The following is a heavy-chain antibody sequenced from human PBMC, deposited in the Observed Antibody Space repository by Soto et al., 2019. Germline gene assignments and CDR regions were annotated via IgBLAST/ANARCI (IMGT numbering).Heavy chain of an antibody. CDR3: TIHYDFWSPIVFHYGMDV. V-gene: IGHV3-49*03. CDR2: IRSKAYGGTT. Sequence: PGGSLRLSCTASGFTFGDYAMSWFRQAPGKGLEWVGFIRSKAYGGTTEYAASVKGRFTISRDDSKSIAYLQMNSLKTEDTAVYYCTIHYDFWSPIVFHYGMDVWGQGTTVTVSS. CDR1: GFTFGDYA. D-gene: IGHD3-3*01. J-gene: IGHJ6*02.